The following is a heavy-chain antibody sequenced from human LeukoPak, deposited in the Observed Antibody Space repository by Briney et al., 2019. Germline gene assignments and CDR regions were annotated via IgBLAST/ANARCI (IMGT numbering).Heavy chain of an antibody. J-gene: IGHJ3*02. D-gene: IGHD3-3*01. V-gene: IGHV2-5*02. CDR1: GFSLSTSGVG. CDR2: IYWDDDK. Sequence: SGPTLVKPTQTLTLTCTFSGFSLSTSGVGVGWIRQPPGKALEWLALIYWDDDKRYSPSLKSRLTITKDTSKNQVVLTMTNMDPVDTATYYWAHREWLVDAFDIWGQGTMVTVSS. CDR3: AHREWLVDAFDI.